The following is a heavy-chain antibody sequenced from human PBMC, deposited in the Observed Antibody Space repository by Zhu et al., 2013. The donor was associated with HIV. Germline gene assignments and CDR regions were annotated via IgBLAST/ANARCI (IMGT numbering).Heavy chain of an antibody. CDR3: ARQYYYDSSGLDDAFDI. D-gene: IGHD3-22*01. J-gene: IGHJ3*02. CDR2: INPNSGGT. V-gene: IGHV1-2*02. CDR1: GYTFTSYG. Sequence: QVQLVQSGAEVKKPGASVKVSCKASGYTFTSYGISWVRQAPGQGLEWLGWINPNSGGTNYAQKFQGRVTITRDTSISTAYMELSRLRSDDTAMYYCARQYYYDSSGLDDAFDIWGQGTMVTVSS.